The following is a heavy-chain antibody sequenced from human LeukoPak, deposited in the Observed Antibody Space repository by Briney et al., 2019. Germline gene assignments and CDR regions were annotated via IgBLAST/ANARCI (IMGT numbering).Heavy chain of an antibody. CDR3: ARVTGTLIAVADYFDY. Sequence: PGGSLRLSCAASGFTFSNFWMTWVRQAPGKGLEWVANIKQDGSEKYYVDSVKGRFTISRDNAKNSLYLQMNSLRAEDTAVYYCARVTGTLIAVADYFDYWGQGTLVTVSS. J-gene: IGHJ4*02. V-gene: IGHV3-7*01. CDR1: GFTFSNFW. D-gene: IGHD6-19*01. CDR2: IKQDGSEK.